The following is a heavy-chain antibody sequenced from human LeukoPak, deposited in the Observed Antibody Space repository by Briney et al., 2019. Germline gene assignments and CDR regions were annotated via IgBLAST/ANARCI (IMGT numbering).Heavy chain of an antibody. Sequence: KPGGSLRLSCAASGFTFSSYSMNWVRQAPGKGLEWVSSINSSSSYIYYADSVKGRFTISRDNAKNSLYLQMNSLRAEDTAVYYCARGSPLLWFGELLWRFPTLRVDYWGQGTLVTVSS. D-gene: IGHD3-10*01. J-gene: IGHJ4*02. CDR2: INSSSSYI. CDR1: GFTFSSYS. CDR3: ARGSPLLWFGELLWRFPTLRVDY. V-gene: IGHV3-21*01.